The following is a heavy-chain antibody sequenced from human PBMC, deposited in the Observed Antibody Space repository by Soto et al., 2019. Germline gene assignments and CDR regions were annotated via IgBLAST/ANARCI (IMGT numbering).Heavy chain of an antibody. CDR1: GGSFNRHT. D-gene: IGHD3-22*01. Sequence: SVKVSCKASGGSFNRHTISWVRQAPGQGLEWMGGIIPIFGTANHTQKFQGRVTIIADESTSTVYMELSSLRSDDTAIYYCARGWGYDSTDYYYAYWGQGTLVTVSS. V-gene: IGHV1-69*13. CDR3: ARGWGYDSTDYYYAY. CDR2: IIPIFGTA. J-gene: IGHJ4*02.